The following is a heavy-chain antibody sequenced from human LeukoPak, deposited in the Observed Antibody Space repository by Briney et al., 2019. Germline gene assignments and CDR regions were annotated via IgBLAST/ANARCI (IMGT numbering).Heavy chain of an antibody. J-gene: IGHJ4*02. Sequence: SETLSLTCTVSGGSISNNNYYWAWIRQPPGKGLECIGSIYYSGSPYYNPSLKSRVTISVDTSKNQFSLRLSSVTAADTAVYYRATWRTAKTGFDYWGQGTLVTVSS. CDR3: ATWRTAKTGFDY. CDR2: IYYSGSP. D-gene: IGHD1-1*01. V-gene: IGHV4-39*01. CDR1: GGSISNNNYY.